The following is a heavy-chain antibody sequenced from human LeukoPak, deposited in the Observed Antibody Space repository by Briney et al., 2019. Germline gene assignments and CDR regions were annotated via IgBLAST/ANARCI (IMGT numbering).Heavy chain of an antibody. CDR3: ARDGPPLITMVRGYYFDY. V-gene: IGHV3-7*01. Sequence: PGGPLRLPCIASGFTFSSYWMSWVRQAPGKGLEWVANIKQDGSEKYYVDSVKGRFTISRDDAKNSLYLQMNSLRAEGAAVYYCARDGPPLITMVRGYYFDYWGQGTLITVSS. J-gene: IGHJ4*02. D-gene: IGHD3-10*01. CDR2: IKQDGSEK. CDR1: GFTFSSYW.